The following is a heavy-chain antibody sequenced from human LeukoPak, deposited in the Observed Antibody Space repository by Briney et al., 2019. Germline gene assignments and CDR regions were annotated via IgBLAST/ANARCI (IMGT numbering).Heavy chain of an antibody. Sequence: SETLSLTCTVSGGSISSYYWSWIRQPPGKGLEWIGYIYYSGSTNYNPSLKSRVTVSVDTSKNQFSLKLSSVTAADTAVYYCARTRYYYNSRSYGAPYYFDYWGQGTLVTVSS. CDR2: IYYSGST. V-gene: IGHV4-59*08. J-gene: IGHJ4*02. CDR1: GGSISSYY. D-gene: IGHD3-10*01. CDR3: ARTRYYYNSRSYGAPYYFDY.